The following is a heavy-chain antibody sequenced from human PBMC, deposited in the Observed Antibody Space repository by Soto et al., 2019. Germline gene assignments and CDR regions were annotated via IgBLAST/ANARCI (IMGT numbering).Heavy chain of an antibody. CDR3: AKTPMTAVVVGAFEV. D-gene: IGHD3-22*01. J-gene: IGHJ3*01. V-gene: IGHV3-23*01. CDR2: ISGSGIST. CDR1: GFTFSNYA. Sequence: EVQLLESGGGLVQPGGSLRLSCAASGFTFSNYAMSWVRQAPGKGLEWVSGISGSGISTFYADSVKGRFTISRDNSKNTLYLLMSSLRAADTAVYYCAKTPMTAVVVGAFEVWGQGTKVTVSS.